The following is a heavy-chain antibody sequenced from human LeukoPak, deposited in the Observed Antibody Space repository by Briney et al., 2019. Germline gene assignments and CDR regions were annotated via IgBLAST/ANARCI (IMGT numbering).Heavy chain of an antibody. CDR3: ARLRSEAAYNYYFDY. CDR1: GGSFSGYY. Sequence: SETLSLTCAVYGGSFSGYYWSWIRQPPGKGLEWIGEINHSGSTNYNPSLKSRVTMSVDTSKNQFSLWLSSVTAADTAVYYCARLRSEAAYNYYFDYWGQGALVTVSS. J-gene: IGHJ4*02. V-gene: IGHV4-34*01. CDR2: INHSGST. D-gene: IGHD5-24*01.